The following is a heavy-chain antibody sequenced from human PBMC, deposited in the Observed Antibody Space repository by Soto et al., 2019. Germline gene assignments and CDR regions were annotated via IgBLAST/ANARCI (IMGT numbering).Heavy chain of an antibody. J-gene: IGHJ5*02. D-gene: IGHD1-26*01. CDR2: IIPILGIA. CDR3: ARDPGVGATESTGYNWFDP. V-gene: IGHV1-69*08. Sequence: QVQLVQSGAEVKKPGSSVKVSCKASGGTFSSYTISWVRQAPGQGLEWMGRIIPILGIANYAQKFQGRVTITADKSTSTAYMERSSLRSEDTAVYYCARDPGVGATESTGYNWFDPWGQGTLVTVSS. CDR1: GGTFSSYT.